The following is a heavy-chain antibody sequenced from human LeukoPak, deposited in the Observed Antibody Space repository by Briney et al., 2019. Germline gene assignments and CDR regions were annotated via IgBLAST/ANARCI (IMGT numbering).Heavy chain of an antibody. Sequence: GESLKISCKGSGYTFTNYWIAWVRQMPGKGLEWMGIIYPGNSDTRYSPSFQGQVTISADKSISIAYLQWSSLRASDTAMYYCARRDYGGFSHYFEYWGQGTPVTVSS. CDR1: GYTFTNYW. J-gene: IGHJ4*02. D-gene: IGHD4-23*01. CDR3: ARRDYGGFSHYFEY. V-gene: IGHV5-51*01. CDR2: IYPGNSDT.